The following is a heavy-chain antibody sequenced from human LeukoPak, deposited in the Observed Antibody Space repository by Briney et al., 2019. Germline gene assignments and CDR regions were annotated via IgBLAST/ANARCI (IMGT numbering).Heavy chain of an antibody. CDR1: GFSFSSYA. J-gene: IGHJ4*02. CDR3: AKGDAYSPAVFLDY. Sequence: GGSLRLSCAASGFSFSSYAMSWVRQAPGRGLEWVSLISGDGGSADFTDSVKGRFTISRDNSKQTLYLQMNTLGAEDTAVYYCAKGDAYSPAVFLDYWGQGTLVTVSS. D-gene: IGHD5-24*01. V-gene: IGHV3-23*01. CDR2: ISGDGGSA.